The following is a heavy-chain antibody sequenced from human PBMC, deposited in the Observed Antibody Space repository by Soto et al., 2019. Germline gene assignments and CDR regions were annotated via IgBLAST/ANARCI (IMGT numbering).Heavy chain of an antibody. Sequence: SETRSLTCTVSGGSISSYYWSWIRQPPGKGLEWIGYIYYSGSTNYNPSLKSRVTISVDTSKNQFSLKLSSVTAADTAVYYCARLSTWVHYYYGMDVWGQGTTVTVSS. J-gene: IGHJ6*02. D-gene: IGHD3-16*01. CDR2: IYYSGST. V-gene: IGHV4-59*08. CDR3: ARLSTWVHYYYGMDV. CDR1: GGSISSYY.